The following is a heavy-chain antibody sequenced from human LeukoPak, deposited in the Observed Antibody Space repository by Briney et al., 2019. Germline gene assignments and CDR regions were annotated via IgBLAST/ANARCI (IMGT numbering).Heavy chain of an antibody. CDR2: IVASGTRT. CDR3: ALLVVDTSLVLDGFDI. Sequence: GGSLRLSCEASGFTLSSHGIDWVRQAPGKGLEWVSGIVASGTRTHYADSVKGRFTISRDNSKKTVYLQMNSLRAEDTAVYYCALLVVDTSLVLDGFDIWGQGAMVTVS. V-gene: IGHV3-23*01. D-gene: IGHD5-18*01. J-gene: IGHJ3*02. CDR1: GFTLSSHG.